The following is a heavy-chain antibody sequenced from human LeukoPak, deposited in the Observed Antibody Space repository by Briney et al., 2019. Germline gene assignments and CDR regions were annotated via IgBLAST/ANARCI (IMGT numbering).Heavy chain of an antibody. J-gene: IGHJ4*02. CDR1: GGTCSSYA. CDR2: ISAYNGNT. CDR3: ARDRVTYSTSSGVDY. Sequence: ASVKVSCKASGGTCSSYAISWVRQAPGQGLEWMGRISAYNGNTNYAQKFQGRVTMTTDTSTTTAYMELRSLRSDDTAVYYCARDRVTYSTSSGVDYWGQGTLVTVSS. D-gene: IGHD6-6*01. V-gene: IGHV1-18*01.